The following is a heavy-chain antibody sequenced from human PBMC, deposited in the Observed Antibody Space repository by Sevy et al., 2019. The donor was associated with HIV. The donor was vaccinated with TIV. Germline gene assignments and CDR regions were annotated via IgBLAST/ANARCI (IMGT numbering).Heavy chain of an antibody. J-gene: IGHJ6*02. V-gene: IGHV4-38-2*02. CDR1: GYSISSGYY. D-gene: IGHD6-13*01. Sequence: SETLSLTCTVYGYSISSGYYWGWIRQPPGKGLEWIGSIYHSGSTYYNPSLKSRVTISVDTSKNQFSLKLSSVTAADTAVYYCARADSSSWPYYYYYGMDVWGQGTTVTVSS. CDR3: ARADSSSWPYYYYYGMDV. CDR2: IYHSGST.